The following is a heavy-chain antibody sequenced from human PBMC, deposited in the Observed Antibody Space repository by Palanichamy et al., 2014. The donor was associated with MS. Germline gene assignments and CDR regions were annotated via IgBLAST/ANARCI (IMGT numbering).Heavy chain of an antibody. Sequence: QLQLQGSGPGLVKPSETLSLICTVSGGSISSSSYYWGWIRQPPGKGLEWIGSFYYTGTTYNNPSLKSRVTISVHTSMKQFSLKLSSVTAADTAMYYCAKHIPAAIQGGAFDIWGQGTMVTVSS. V-gene: IGHV4-39*01. D-gene: IGHD2-2*02. CDR3: AKHIPAAIQGGAFDI. J-gene: IGHJ3*02. CDR1: GGSISSSSYY. CDR2: FYYTGTT.